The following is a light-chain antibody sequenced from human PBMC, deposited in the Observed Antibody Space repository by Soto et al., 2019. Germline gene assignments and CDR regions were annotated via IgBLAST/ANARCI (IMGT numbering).Light chain of an antibody. Sequence: EIVLTQSPGTLSLSPGERATLSCRASQSVSSSYLAWYQQKPGQAPRLLIYDASSRATGIPDRFSGSGSGTDFTLTISSLEPEDFAVYFCQQYGSSPYTFGPGTKLEIK. CDR1: QSVSSSY. J-gene: IGKJ2*01. CDR2: DAS. V-gene: IGKV3-20*01. CDR3: QQYGSSPYT.